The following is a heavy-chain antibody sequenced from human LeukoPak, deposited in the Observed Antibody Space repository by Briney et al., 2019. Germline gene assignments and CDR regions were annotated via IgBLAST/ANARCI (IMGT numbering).Heavy chain of an antibody. V-gene: IGHV4-59*01. CDR3: ARLQRITMAGPDYWYFDL. CDR2: IYYSGST. Sequence: SSETLSLTCTVSGDSISRYYWSWIRQPPEKGLDGIGYIYYSGSTNYNPSLKSRVPISVDTSKTPFSLKMNSVTAADTAVYYCARLQRITMAGPDYWYFDLWGRGTLVTVSS. CDR1: GDSISRYY. D-gene: IGHD3-10*01. J-gene: IGHJ2*01.